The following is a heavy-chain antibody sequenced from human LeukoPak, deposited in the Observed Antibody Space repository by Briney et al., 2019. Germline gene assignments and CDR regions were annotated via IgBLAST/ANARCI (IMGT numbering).Heavy chain of an antibody. J-gene: IGHJ4*02. V-gene: IGHV3-30*18. CDR1: GFTFSSYG. CDR2: ISYDGSNK. Sequence: GGSLRLSCAASGFTFSSYGMHWVRRAPGKGLEWVAVISYDGSNKYYADSVKGRFTISRDKSKNTLYLQMNSLRAEDTAVYYCAKDRGSGTDSSRYYFDYWGQGTLVTVSS. D-gene: IGHD3-22*01. CDR3: AKDRGSGTDSSRYYFDY.